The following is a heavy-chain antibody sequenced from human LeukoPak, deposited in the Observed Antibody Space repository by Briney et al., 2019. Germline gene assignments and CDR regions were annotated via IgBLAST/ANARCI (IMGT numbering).Heavy chain of an antibody. V-gene: IGHV4-30-4*08. Sequence: SETLSLTCTVSGGSISSGDYYWNWIRQPPGKGLEWIGYIYYSGSTYYNPSLKSRVTISVDTSKNQFSLKLSSVTAADTAVYYCASSPDYGDYRTPKDFDYWGQGTLVTVSS. CDR1: GGSISSGDYY. CDR3: ASSPDYGDYRTPKDFDY. J-gene: IGHJ4*02. CDR2: IYYSGST. D-gene: IGHD4-17*01.